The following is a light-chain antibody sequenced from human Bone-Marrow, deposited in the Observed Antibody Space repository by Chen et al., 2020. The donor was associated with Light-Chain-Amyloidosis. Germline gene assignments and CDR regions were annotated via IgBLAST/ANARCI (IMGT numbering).Light chain of an antibody. CDR1: QGISSY. J-gene: IGKJ2*01. CDR3: QQYYSYPGT. V-gene: IGKV1-8*01. Sequence: AIRMTPSPSSLSASTGDRVTITCLASQGISSYLAWYQQKPGKAPKLLIYAASTLQSGVPARFSGSGSGTDFTLTISCLQSEDFATYYCQQYYSYPGTFGQGTKLEIK. CDR2: AAS.